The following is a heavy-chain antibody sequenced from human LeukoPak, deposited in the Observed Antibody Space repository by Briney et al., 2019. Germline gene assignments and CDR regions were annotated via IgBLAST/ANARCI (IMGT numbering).Heavy chain of an antibody. V-gene: IGHV4-39*01. Sequence: PSETLSLTCTVSGGSISSGSYYWGWIRQPPGKGLEWIGTVYYSGSTFYNPSLKSRITISVDTSRNQFSLKLTSVTAADTAIYYCARHQHWFDPWGQGTLVTVSS. CDR3: ARHQHWFDP. CDR2: VYYSGST. CDR1: GGSISSGSYY. J-gene: IGHJ5*02.